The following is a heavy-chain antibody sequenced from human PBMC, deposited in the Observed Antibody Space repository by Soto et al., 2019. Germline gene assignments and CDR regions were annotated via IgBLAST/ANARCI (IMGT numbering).Heavy chain of an antibody. CDR1: GFTFSSYG. CDR3: AKDGGYCSSTSCYTPNYYYYGMDV. V-gene: IGHV3-30*18. CDR2: ISYDGSNK. Sequence: GSLRLSCAASGFTFSSYGMHWVRQAPGKGLEWVAVISYDGSNKYYADSVKGRFTISRDNSKNTLYLQMNSLRAEDTAVYYCAKDGGYCSSTSCYTPNYYYYGMDVWGQGTTVTVSS. D-gene: IGHD2-2*02. J-gene: IGHJ6*02.